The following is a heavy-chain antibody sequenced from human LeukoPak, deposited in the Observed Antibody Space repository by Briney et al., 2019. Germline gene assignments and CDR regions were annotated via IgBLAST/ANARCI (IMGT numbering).Heavy chain of an antibody. V-gene: IGHV1-69*13. CDR3: ARAYCGGDCYSDYYYGMDV. CDR1: GGTFSSYA. J-gene: IGHJ6*02. CDR2: IIPIFGTA. Sequence: SVKVSCKASGGTFSSYAISWVRQAPGQGLEWVGGIIPIFGTANYAQKFQGRVTITADESTSTAYMELSSLRSEDTAVYYCARAYCGGDCYSDYYYGMDVWGQGTTVTVSS. D-gene: IGHD2-21*02.